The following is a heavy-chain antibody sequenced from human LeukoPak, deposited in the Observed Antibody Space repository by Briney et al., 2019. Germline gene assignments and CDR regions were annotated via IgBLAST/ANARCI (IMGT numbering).Heavy chain of an antibody. CDR2: IRYDGSNK. D-gene: IGHD6-19*01. Sequence: GGSLRLSCAASGFTFSGFGMHWVRQAPGKGLEWVAFIRYDGSNKYYADSVKGRFTISRDNSKNTLYLQMNSLRPEDTAVYYCAKSIPTIAVAVSTRQWGQGTLVTASS. CDR1: GFTFSGFG. V-gene: IGHV3-30*02. CDR3: AKSIPTIAVAVSTRQ. J-gene: IGHJ4*02.